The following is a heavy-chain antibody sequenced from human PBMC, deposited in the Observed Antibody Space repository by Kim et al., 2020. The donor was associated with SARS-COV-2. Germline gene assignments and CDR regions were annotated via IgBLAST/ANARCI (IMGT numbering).Heavy chain of an antibody. D-gene: IGHD3-22*01. CDR1: GGSISSSSYY. CDR2: IYYSGST. J-gene: IGHJ4*02. CDR3: ARQDRSYDSSGYYYLGPVH. V-gene: IGHV4-39*01. Sequence: SETLSLTCTVSGGSISSSSYYWGWIRQPPGKRLEWIGSIYYSGSTYYNPSLKSRVTISVDTSKNQFSLKLSSVTAADTAVYYCARQDRSYDSSGYYYLGPVHWGQGTLVTVSS.